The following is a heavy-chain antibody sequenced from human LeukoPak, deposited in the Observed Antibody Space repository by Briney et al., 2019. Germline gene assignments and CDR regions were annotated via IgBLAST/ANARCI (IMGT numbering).Heavy chain of an antibody. V-gene: IGHV3-21*01. D-gene: IGHD6-19*01. Sequence: PGGSLRLSCAASGFTFSSYSMNWVRQAPGKGLEWVSSISSSSSYIYYADSVKGRFTISRDNAKNSLYLQMNSLRAEDTAVYYCARDSSSGSYDAFDIWGQGTMVTVSS. J-gene: IGHJ3*02. CDR3: ARDSSSGSYDAFDI. CDR1: GFTFSSYS. CDR2: ISSSSSYI.